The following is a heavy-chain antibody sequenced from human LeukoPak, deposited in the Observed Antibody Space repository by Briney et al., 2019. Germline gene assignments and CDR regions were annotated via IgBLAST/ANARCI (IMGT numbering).Heavy chain of an antibody. D-gene: IGHD3-10*01. V-gene: IGHV1-8*01. Sequence: GASVKVSCKASGYTFISYDINWLRQAPGQGLEWMGWMNPNTGNTGYAQKFQGRVTITRDTSASTAYMELSSLRSEDTAVYYCARSITMVRGVIISDAFDIWGQGTMVTVSS. CDR2: MNPNTGNT. J-gene: IGHJ3*02. CDR1: GYTFISYD. CDR3: ARSITMVRGVIISDAFDI.